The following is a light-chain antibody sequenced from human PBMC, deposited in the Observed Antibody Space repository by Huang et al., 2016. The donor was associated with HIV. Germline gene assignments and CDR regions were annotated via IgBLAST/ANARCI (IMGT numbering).Light chain of an antibody. CDR1: EGIGNY. Sequence: IPLTQSPSSLSASVGDRVTITCRASEGIGNYLAWYQQKPAKAPKLLVYGASTLQNGVPSMFSGTGSVTHFTLTISSLQPEDFATYYCQQLSTYPRTFGQGTKVEIK. CDR2: GAS. CDR3: QQLSTYPRT. J-gene: IGKJ1*01. V-gene: IGKV1-9*01.